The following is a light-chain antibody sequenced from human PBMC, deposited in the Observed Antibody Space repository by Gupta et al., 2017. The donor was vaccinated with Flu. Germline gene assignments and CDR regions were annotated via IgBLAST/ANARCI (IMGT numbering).Light chain of an antibody. CDR3: GTWDSSLRAVV. V-gene: IGLV1-51*02. CDR2: ETN. J-gene: IGLJ3*02. Sequence: QSVLTRPPSVSAAPVQQVTIPCSGSSSNIENNFVSGYQQFPGTAPKLLIEETNKRPSGIPDRFSGSKSDTSATLDIIGLETGDEDEVDCGTWDSSLRAVVFGGGTKLTVL. CDR1: SSNIENNF.